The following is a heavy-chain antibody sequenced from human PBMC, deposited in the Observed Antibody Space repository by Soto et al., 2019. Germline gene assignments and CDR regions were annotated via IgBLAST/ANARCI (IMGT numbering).Heavy chain of an antibody. V-gene: IGHV3-9*01. CDR2: ISWNSGSI. D-gene: IGHD2-15*01. CDR1: GFTFDDYA. Sequence: GGSLRLSCAASGFTFDDYAMHWVRQAPGKGLEWVSGISWNSGSIGYADSVKGRFTISRDNAKNSLYLQVNSLRAEDTALYYCAKDMVVVAAKVLNGMDVWGQGTTVTVSS. J-gene: IGHJ6*02. CDR3: AKDMVVVAAKVLNGMDV.